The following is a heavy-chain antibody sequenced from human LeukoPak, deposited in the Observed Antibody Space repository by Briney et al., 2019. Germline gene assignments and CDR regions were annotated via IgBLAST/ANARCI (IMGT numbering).Heavy chain of an antibody. J-gene: IGHJ5*02. CDR3: ARDTYCGSGCYHSFDP. CDR2: TNPNSGDT. Sequence: GASVKVSCKASGYRFTGYYIHWVRQAPGQGLEWMGWTNPNSGDTNYAQKFLGRVTMTRDTSITTAYMDLKRLTSDDTAVYFCARDTYCGSGCYHSFDPWGQGSLVTVAS. D-gene: IGHD2-21*02. CDR1: GYRFTGYY. V-gene: IGHV1-2*02.